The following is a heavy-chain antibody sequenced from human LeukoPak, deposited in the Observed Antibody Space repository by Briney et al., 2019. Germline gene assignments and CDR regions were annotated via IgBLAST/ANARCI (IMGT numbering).Heavy chain of an antibody. CDR2: IFHSGST. Sequence: SETLSLTCTVSGGSISSYYWGWIRQPPGKGLEWIGQIFHSGSTSYSPSLKSRVTISVDKSKNQFSLRLTSVTAADTAVYYCARSPAKRVPEDYWGQGTLVTVSS. V-gene: IGHV4-59*12. CDR3: ARSPAKRVPEDY. D-gene: IGHD2-2*01. J-gene: IGHJ4*02. CDR1: GGSISSYY.